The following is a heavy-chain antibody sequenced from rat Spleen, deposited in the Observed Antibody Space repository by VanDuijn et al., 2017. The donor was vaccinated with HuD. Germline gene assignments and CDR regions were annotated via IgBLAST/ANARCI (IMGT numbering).Heavy chain of an antibody. CDR1: GFTFSDYY. D-gene: IGHD1-2*01. Sequence: EVQLVESDGGLVQPGRSLKLSCAASGFTFSDYYMAWVRQAPTKGLEWVATINYDGNSTYYRDSVKGRFTISRDNAKSTLYLQMDSLRSEDTATYYCARAGSLYVMDAWGQGASVTVSS. CDR2: INYDGNST. V-gene: IGHV5-29*01. J-gene: IGHJ4*01. CDR3: ARAGSLYVMDA.